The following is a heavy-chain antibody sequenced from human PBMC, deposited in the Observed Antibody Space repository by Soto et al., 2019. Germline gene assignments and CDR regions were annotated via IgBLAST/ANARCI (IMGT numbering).Heavy chain of an antibody. CDR2: VFHSAKT. V-gene: IGHV4-59*02. CDR3: ATIVVVPTPIQPYKSSYVLDV. Sequence: SLTCTVSGGSVSSNYYWSWVRQPPGKGLAWIGYVFHSAKTNYNPSLKSRVTISLDMSKNQFSLNLTSLTAADSAMYYRATIVVVPTPIQPYKSSYVLDVWGQGTTVTVSS. J-gene: IGHJ6*02. D-gene: IGHD2-15*01. CDR1: GGSVSSNYY.